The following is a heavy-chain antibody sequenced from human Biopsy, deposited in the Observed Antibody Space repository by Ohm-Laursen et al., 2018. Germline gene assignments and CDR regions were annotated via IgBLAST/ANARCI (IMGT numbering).Heavy chain of an antibody. Sequence: GSLRLSCAASGFTFSSYTMSWVRQAPGKGLEWVSDISSSGGSTYYADSVNGRFAISRDNSKNTLYLQMNSLRAEDTAVYYCAKAGRISWYDSWGQGTLVTVPS. V-gene: IGHV3-23*01. CDR1: GFTFSSYT. D-gene: IGHD2-15*01. CDR3: AKAGRISWYDS. CDR2: ISSSGGST. J-gene: IGHJ5*01.